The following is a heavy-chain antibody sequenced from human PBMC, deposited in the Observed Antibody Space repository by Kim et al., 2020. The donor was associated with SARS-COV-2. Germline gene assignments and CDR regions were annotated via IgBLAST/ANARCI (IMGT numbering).Heavy chain of an antibody. J-gene: IGHJ4*02. CDR3: ARGLGAARRPDY. D-gene: IGHD6-6*01. CDR2: T. Sequence: TGYAQKFQGRVTMTRNTSISTAYMELGSLRSEDTAVYYCARGLGAARRPDYWGQGTLVTVSS. V-gene: IGHV1-8*01.